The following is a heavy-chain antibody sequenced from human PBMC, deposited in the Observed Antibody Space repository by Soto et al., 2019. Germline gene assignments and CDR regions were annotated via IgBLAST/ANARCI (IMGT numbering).Heavy chain of an antibody. CDR1: GGSFSNYY. Sequence: PSETLSLTCAIYGGSFSNYYWNWIRQPPGKGLEWMGKINHNGSTNYSPSLKSRLTISVDTSTNHFSLKLISVTAADTAVYFCGRGRGYSNAWGSYYSGMDVWGQGTTVTVSS. J-gene: IGHJ6*02. CDR3: GRGRGYSNAWGSYYSGMDV. D-gene: IGHD6-19*01. CDR2: INHNGST. V-gene: IGHV4-34*01.